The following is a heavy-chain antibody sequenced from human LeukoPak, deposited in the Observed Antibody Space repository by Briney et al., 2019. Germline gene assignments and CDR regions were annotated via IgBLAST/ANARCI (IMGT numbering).Heavy chain of an antibody. J-gene: IGHJ4*02. V-gene: IGHV4-30-2*01. CDR3: ASSRMHFDY. CDR2: IYHSGST. CDR1: GGSISSGGYS. Sequence: SETLSLTCAVSGGSISSGGYSWSWIRQAPGKGLEWTGYIYHSGSTYYNPSLKSRVTMSVDKSKNQFSLKLSSVTAADTAVYYCASSRMHFDYWGQGTLVTVSS.